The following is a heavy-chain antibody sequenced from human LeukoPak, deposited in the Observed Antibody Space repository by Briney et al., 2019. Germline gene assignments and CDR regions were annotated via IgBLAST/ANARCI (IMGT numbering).Heavy chain of an antibody. Sequence: SPTLSLTCTLAGGSISSYYCSSIRQPPGKGLECIGYIYYSGSTNYNPSRKSRVTISVDTSKNQFPLKLSSVTAAETAVYYCARALRGFLYYYYYMDVWGKGTTVTVSS. CDR1: GGSISSYY. CDR3: ARALRGFLYYYYYMDV. V-gene: IGHV4-59*07. CDR2: IYYSGST. D-gene: IGHD2/OR15-2a*01. J-gene: IGHJ6*03.